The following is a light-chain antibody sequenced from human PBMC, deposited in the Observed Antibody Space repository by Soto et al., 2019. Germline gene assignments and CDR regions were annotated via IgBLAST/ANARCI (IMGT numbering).Light chain of an antibody. CDR3: QHYNSYSEA. Sequence: DIQMTHAPSTRSSSVGDRVTITGRASQTISSWLAWYQQKPGKAPKILIYKASTLKSGVPSRFSGSGYGTEFTLTIRSLQPDDFATYYCQHYNSYSEAFGQGTKVDI. CDR1: QTISSW. J-gene: IGKJ1*01. V-gene: IGKV1-5*03. CDR2: KAS.